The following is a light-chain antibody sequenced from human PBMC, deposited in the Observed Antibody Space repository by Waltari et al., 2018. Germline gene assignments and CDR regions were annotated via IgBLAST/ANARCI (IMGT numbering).Light chain of an antibody. Sequence: EVGITPSPGNLAGAPGGRAPLPCRGSQSVSSNLAWYQQKPGQAPRLLIYGASTRATGIPARFSGSGSGTEFTLTISSLQSEDFAVYYCQQYNNWPPWTFGQGTKVEIK. V-gene: IGKV3-15*01. CDR3: QQYNNWPPWT. J-gene: IGKJ1*01. CDR2: GAS. CDR1: QSVSSN.